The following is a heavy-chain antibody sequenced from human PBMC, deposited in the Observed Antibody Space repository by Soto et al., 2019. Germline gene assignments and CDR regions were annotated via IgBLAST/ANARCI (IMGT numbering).Heavy chain of an antibody. CDR2: ISGSGGST. CDR3: AKVYCSSTSCYGGAFDI. Sequence: PGGSLRLSCAASGFTFSSYAMSWVRQAPGKGLEWVSAISGSGGSTYYADSVKGRFTISRDNSKNTLYLQMNSLRAEDTAVYYCAKVYCSSTSCYGGAFDIWGQGTMVTVSS. J-gene: IGHJ3*02. CDR1: GFTFSSYA. D-gene: IGHD2-2*01. V-gene: IGHV3-23*01.